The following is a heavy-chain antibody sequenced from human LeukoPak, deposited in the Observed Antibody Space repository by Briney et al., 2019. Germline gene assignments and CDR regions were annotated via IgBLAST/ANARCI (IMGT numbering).Heavy chain of an antibody. CDR1: GESLSDYY. V-gene: IGHV4-34*01. J-gene: IGHJ4*01. Sequence: SETLSLTCAVYGESLSDYYWSWIRQTPGKGLEWIGEIEHAGRSNYSPSLKRRVVMSVDTSKNQFSLKVNSVTAAETAVYYCAREAVRATGAPDFFDSWGHGTLVTVSS. D-gene: IGHD7-27*01. CDR3: AREAVRATGAPDFFDS. CDR2: IEHAGRS.